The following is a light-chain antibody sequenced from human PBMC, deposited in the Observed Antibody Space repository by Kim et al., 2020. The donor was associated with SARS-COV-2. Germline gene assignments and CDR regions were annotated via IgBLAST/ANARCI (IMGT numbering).Light chain of an antibody. Sequence: QSVMTQPPSVSAAPGQKVTISCSGSTSNIGNNYVSWYQQLPGTAPKIVIYVNDKRPSGIPDRFSGSKSATSATLGITGLQTGDEAVYYCGTWDSSLSAGVFGGRTKLNVL. CDR2: VND. CDR1: TSNIGNNY. CDR3: GTWDSSLSAGV. V-gene: IGLV1-51*01. J-gene: IGLJ3*02.